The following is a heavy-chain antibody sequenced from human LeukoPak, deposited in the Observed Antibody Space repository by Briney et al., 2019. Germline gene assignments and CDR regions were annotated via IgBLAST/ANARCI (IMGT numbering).Heavy chain of an antibody. D-gene: IGHD4-17*01. V-gene: IGHV1-69*13. J-gene: IGHJ5*02. Sequence: GASVKVSCKASGYTFSSYAISWVRQAPGQGLEWMGGIIPIFGTANYAQKFQGRVTITADESTSTAYMELSSLRSEDTAVYYCARVIDGEYVYSDWFDPWGQGTLVTVSS. CDR1: GYTFSSYA. CDR3: ARVIDGEYVYSDWFDP. CDR2: IIPIFGTA.